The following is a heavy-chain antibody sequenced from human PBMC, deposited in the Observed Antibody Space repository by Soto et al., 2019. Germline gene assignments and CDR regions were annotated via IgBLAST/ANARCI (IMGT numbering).Heavy chain of an antibody. CDR1: GFTFSSYS. Sequence: PEGSLRLSCAASGFTFSSYSMNWVRQAPGKGLEWVSSIISSTSDIHYADSVKGRFTISRDNAKNSLYLQMNSLRAEDTAVYYCARVRYSSGWGPYGCWGQGTLVTVSS. D-gene: IGHD6-19*01. CDR3: ARVRYSSGWGPYGC. V-gene: IGHV3-21*01. J-gene: IGHJ4*02. CDR2: IISSTSDI.